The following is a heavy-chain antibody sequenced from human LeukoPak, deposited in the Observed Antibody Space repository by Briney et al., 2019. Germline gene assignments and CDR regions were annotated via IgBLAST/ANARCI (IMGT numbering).Heavy chain of an antibody. CDR1: GLTVTTSA. Sequence: GGSLRLSCSASGLTVTTSAMTWVRQGPDKGLQWVASISGATNNTYYADSVKGRFTISRDNSENTLYLQMNSLRPEDTAVYYCARGAHKRDDYGGFFDYWGQGTLVTVSS. CDR3: ARGAHKRDDYGGFFDY. D-gene: IGHD4-23*01. J-gene: IGHJ4*02. V-gene: IGHV3-23*01. CDR2: ISGATNNT.